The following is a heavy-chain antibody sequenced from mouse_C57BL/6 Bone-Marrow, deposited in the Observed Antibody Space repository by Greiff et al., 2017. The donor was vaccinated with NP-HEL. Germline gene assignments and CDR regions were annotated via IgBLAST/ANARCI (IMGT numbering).Heavy chain of an antibody. D-gene: IGHD2-4*01. J-gene: IGHJ3*01. Sequence: EVHLVESGGDLVKPGGSLKLSCAASGFTFSSYGMSWVRQTPDKRLAWVATISSSGSYTYYPDSVKGRFTISRDNAKNTLYLQMSSLKSEDTAMYYCASPYDYDVAWFAYWGQGTLVTVSA. CDR2: ISSSGSYT. CDR1: GFTFSSYG. CDR3: ASPYDYDVAWFAY. V-gene: IGHV5-6*01.